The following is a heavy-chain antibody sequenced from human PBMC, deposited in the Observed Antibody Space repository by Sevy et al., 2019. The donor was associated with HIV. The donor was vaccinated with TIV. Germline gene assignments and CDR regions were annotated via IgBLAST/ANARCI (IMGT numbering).Heavy chain of an antibody. Sequence: ASVKVSCKASGGTFSSYAISWVRQAPGQGLEWMGGIIPIFGTANYAQKFQGRVTITADESTGTAYMELSSLRSEDTAVYYCAGTPTDYGDYESLDYYYMDVWGKGTTVTVSS. CDR1: GGTFSSYA. D-gene: IGHD4-17*01. J-gene: IGHJ6*03. V-gene: IGHV1-69*13. CDR2: IIPIFGTA. CDR3: AGTPTDYGDYESLDYYYMDV.